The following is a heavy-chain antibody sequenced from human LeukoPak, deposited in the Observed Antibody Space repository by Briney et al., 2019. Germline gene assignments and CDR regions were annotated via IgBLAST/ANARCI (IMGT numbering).Heavy chain of an antibody. D-gene: IGHD2-8*01. CDR2: VSGGGAYT. V-gene: IGHV3-23*01. Sequence: GGSLTLSCVGSGFSFSSFAMSWVRQAPGKGLEWVSTVSGGGAYTYYADSVKGRFTVSRDDSMSMHFLQMNSLRPEDTALYFCAKRITVSAGYYLDSWGQGTLVTVSS. CDR1: GFSFSSFA. J-gene: IGHJ4*02. CDR3: AKRITVSAGYYLDS.